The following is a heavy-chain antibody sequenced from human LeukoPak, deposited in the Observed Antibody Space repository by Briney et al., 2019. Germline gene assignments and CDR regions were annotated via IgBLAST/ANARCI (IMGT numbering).Heavy chain of an antibody. Sequence: WASVKVSCKASGGTFSSYAISWVRQAPGQGLEWMGRIIPILGIANYAQKFQGRVTITADKSTSTAYMELSSLRSEDTAVYYCALSRELLWFGELYWGQGTLVTVSS. CDR2: IIPILGIA. J-gene: IGHJ4*02. D-gene: IGHD3-10*01. CDR3: ALSRELLWFGELY. V-gene: IGHV1-69*04. CDR1: GGTFSSYA.